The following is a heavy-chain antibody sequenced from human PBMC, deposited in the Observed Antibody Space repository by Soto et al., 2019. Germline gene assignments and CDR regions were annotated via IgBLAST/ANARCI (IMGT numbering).Heavy chain of an antibody. V-gene: IGHV4-4*02. Sequence: SETLSLTCAISRDSIPSDKCLSWIRQPPGKVLHWIGEIYHSGSTKYNPSLKSRVIISVDKSKNQFSLKLSSVTDADTAVYYCARGETQQQRDYWGQGTLVT. CDR2: IYHSGST. D-gene: IGHD6-13*01. J-gene: IGHJ4*02. CDR3: ARGETQQQRDY. CDR1: RDSIPSDKC.